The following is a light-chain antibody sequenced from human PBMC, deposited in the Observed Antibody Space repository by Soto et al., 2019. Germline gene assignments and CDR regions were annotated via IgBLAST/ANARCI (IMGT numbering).Light chain of an antibody. V-gene: IGKV1-5*01. J-gene: IGKJ1*01. CDR2: DAF. Sequence: DIQMTQSPSTLSASVGDRVTITCRAIQSIETWLAWYQQKPGKVPKLLIYDAFKLQSGVPSRFSGSGSGTEFTLIISGLQPDDSATYYCQQYTNTNNPWMFGQGTKVDI. CDR3: QQYTNTNNPWM. CDR1: QSIETW.